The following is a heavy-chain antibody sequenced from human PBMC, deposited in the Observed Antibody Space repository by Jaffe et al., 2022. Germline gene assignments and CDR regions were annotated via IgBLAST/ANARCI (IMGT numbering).Heavy chain of an antibody. D-gene: IGHD4-17*01. CDR1: GGSISSDSYY. CDR2: IYSSGTT. Sequence: QVQLQESGPGLVKPSQTLSLTCTVSGGSISSDSYYLSWIRQPAGKGLEWIGRIYSSGTTNYNPSLKSRVTISVDTSKNQFSLKLTSVTAADTAVYYCARGDYGGDPVFHWGQGTLVTVSS. CDR3: ARGDYGGDPVFH. V-gene: IGHV4-61*02. J-gene: IGHJ4*02.